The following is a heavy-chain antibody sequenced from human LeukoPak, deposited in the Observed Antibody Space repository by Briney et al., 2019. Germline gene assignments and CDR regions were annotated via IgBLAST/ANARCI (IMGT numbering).Heavy chain of an antibody. J-gene: IGHJ6*03. V-gene: IGHV3-30*02. CDR2: IRYDGSNE. CDR1: GFTFSSYE. Sequence: PGGSLRPSCAASGFTFSSYEMNWVRQAPGKGLEWVAFIRYDGSNEYYTDSVKGRFTISRDNSKNTLYLQMNSLRAEDTAVYYCARNSNRYYYYYMDVWGKGTTVTISS. CDR3: ARNSNRYYYYYMDV. D-gene: IGHD4-11*01.